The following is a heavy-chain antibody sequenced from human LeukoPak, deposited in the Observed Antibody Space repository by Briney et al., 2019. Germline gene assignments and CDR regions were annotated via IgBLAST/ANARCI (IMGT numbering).Heavy chain of an antibody. CDR2: IRYDGSNK. V-gene: IGHV3-30*02. D-gene: IGHD5/OR15-5a*01. Sequence: GGSLRLSCAASGFTFSSYGMHWVRQAPGKGLEWVAFIRYDGSNKYYADSVKGRFTISRDNSKNTLYLQMNSLRAEDTAVYYCAKDRVAGVFYYMDVWGKGTTVTVSS. CDR1: GFTFSSYG. CDR3: AKDRVAGVFYYMDV. J-gene: IGHJ6*03.